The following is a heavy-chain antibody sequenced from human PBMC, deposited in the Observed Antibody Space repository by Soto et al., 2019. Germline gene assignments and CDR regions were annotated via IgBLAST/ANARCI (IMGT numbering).Heavy chain of an antibody. CDR1: GGSISSGNW. CDR2: IYHSGSS. J-gene: IGHJ1*01. D-gene: IGHD2-2*02. V-gene: IGHV4-4*02. Sequence: SETLSLTCVVSGGSISSGNWWSWVRQPPGKGPGWIGEIYHSGSSNYNPSLKSRVTISVDKSNNQFSLNLSSVTAADTAVYYCAMSYCSSSSCYRYFQHWGQGTLVTVSS. CDR3: AMSYCSSSSCYRYFQH.